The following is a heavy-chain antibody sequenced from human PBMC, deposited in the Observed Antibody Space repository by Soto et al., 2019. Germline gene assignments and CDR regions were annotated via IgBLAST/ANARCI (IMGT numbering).Heavy chain of an antibody. CDR1: GGSISSGGYY. CDR2: IYYSGST. D-gene: IGHD3-16*02. J-gene: IGHJ4*02. Sequence: PSETLSLTCTVSGGSISSGGYYWSWIRQHPGKGLEWIGYIYYSGSTYYNPSLKSRVTISVDTSKNQFSLKLSSVTAADTAVYYCARAGRLRLGELSSRYYFDYWGQGTLVTVSS. CDR3: ARAGRLRLGELSSRYYFDY. V-gene: IGHV4-31*02.